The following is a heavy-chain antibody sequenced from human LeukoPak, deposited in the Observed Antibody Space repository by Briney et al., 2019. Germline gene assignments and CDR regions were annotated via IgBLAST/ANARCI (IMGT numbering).Heavy chain of an antibody. J-gene: IGHJ4*02. CDR1: GFTFSSYW. V-gene: IGHV3-7*01. D-gene: IGHD5-24*01. CDR2: IKQDGSEK. CDR3: ARVGRNGYKKGPIDY. Sequence: GGSLRLSCAASGFTFSSYWMSWVRQAPGKGLEWVANIKQDGSEKYYVDSVKGRFTISRDNAKNSLYLQMNSLRAEDTAVYYCARVGRNGYKKGPIDYWGQGTLVNVSS.